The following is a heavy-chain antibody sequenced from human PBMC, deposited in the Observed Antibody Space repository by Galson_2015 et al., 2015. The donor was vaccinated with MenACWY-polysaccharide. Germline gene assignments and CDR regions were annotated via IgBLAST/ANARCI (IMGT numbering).Heavy chain of an antibody. CDR2: IGGSGSNT. Sequence: SLRLSCAASGFTFSNYAMSWVRQAPGKGLEWVSTIGGSGSNTHYADSVKGRFTIPRDNSKNTLSLQMNSLRAGDTAVYYCAREFTGDGSSWYYWYFDLWGRGTLVTVSS. D-gene: IGHD6-13*01. J-gene: IGHJ2*01. CDR3: AREFTGDGSSWYYWYFDL. V-gene: IGHV3-23*01. CDR1: GFTFSNYA.